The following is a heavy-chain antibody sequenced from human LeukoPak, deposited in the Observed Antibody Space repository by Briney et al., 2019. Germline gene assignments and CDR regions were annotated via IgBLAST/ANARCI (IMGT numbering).Heavy chain of an antibody. CDR2: IYYSGST. D-gene: IGHD3-9*01. Sequence: SETLSLTCTVSGYSISSGYYWGWIRQPPGKGLEWIGYIYYSGSTNYNPSLKSRVTISVDTSKNQFSLKLSSVTAADTAVYYCARDPDYDFLTGYSGAHWYFDLWGRGTLVTVSS. CDR1: GYSISSGYY. V-gene: IGHV4-38-2*02. CDR3: ARDPDYDFLTGYSGAHWYFDL. J-gene: IGHJ2*01.